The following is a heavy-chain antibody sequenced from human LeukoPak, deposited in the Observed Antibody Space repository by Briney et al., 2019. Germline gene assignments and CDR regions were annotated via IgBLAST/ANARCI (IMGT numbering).Heavy chain of an antibody. CDR2: ISSSSSTI. V-gene: IGHV3-48*02. CDR3: ARGGPAVYYYYGMDV. J-gene: IGHJ6*02. Sequence: PGGSLRLSCAASGFTFSSYSMNWVRQAPGKGLEWVSYISSSSSTIYYADSVKGRFTISRDNAKNSLYLQMNSLRDEDTAVYYCARGGPAVYYYYGMDVWGQGTTVTVSS. D-gene: IGHD6-25*01. CDR1: GFTFSSYS.